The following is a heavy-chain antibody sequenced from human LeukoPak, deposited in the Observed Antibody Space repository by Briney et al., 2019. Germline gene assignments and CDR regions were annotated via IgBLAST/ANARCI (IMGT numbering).Heavy chain of an antibody. Sequence: GGSLRLSCAASGFTVSSNYMSWVRQAPGKGLEWVSSISGSGGNTYYTDSVKGRFTISRDNSKNTLYLQMNSLRAEDTAVYYCARATYMDVWGKGTTVTVSS. CDR3: ARATYMDV. CDR2: ISGSGGNT. J-gene: IGHJ6*03. V-gene: IGHV3-23*01. CDR1: GFTVSSNY.